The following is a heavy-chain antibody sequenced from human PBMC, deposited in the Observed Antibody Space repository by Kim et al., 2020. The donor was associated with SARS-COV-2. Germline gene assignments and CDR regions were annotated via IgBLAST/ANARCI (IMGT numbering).Heavy chain of an antibody. CDR2: IYYSGST. V-gene: IGHV4-31*03. CDR3: ARGLEPSLDHFDY. Sequence: SETLSLTCTVSGGSISSGGYYWSWIRQHPGTGLEWIGYIYYSGSTYHNPSLKSRVTISVDTSKNQFSLKLSSVTAAGTAVYYCARGLEPSLDHFDYWGQGTLVTVSS. J-gene: IGHJ4*02. D-gene: IGHD1-1*01. CDR1: GGSISSGGYY.